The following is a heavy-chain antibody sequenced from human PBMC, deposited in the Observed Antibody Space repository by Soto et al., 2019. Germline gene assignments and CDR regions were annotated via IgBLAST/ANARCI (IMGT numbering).Heavy chain of an antibody. CDR3: TRSIVTPSAMFDH. Sequence: PSETLSLTCAVSGGSVNRGGYSWSWIRQTPGKGLEWLAYIYRTGHTNYNPSLNSRATISLDEPNNQFSLHLTSVTAADTAVYYCTRSIVTPSAMFDHWGQGLLVTVSS. CDR1: GGSVNRGGYS. D-gene: IGHD2-2*01. V-gene: IGHV4-30-2*01. CDR2: IYRTGHT. J-gene: IGHJ5*02.